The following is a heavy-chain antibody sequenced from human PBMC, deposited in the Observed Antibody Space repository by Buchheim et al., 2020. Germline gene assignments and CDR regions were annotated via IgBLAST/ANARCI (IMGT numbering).Heavy chain of an antibody. V-gene: IGHV3-23*04. D-gene: IGHD3/OR15-3a*01. Sequence: EVQVVESGGGLVQPGGSLRLSCAASGFTLSSYAMTWVRQAPGKGLEWVSTIFNTAGGTYYADSVKGRFTISRDNSQHMVYLQMNTLGAEDTALYYCARRMTFGATPGLDPWGQGTL. J-gene: IGHJ5*02. CDR1: GFTLSSYA. CDR2: IFNTAGGT. CDR3: ARRMTFGATPGLDP.